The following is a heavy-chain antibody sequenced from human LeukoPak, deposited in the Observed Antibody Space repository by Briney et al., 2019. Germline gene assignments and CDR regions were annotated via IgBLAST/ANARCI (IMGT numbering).Heavy chain of an antibody. CDR1: GGSFSGYY. CDR3: AGDDGSGSPGGLNNWFDP. D-gene: IGHD3-10*01. J-gene: IGHJ5*02. Sequence: SETLSLTCAVYGGSFSGYYWSWIRQPPGKGLEWIGEINHSGSTNYNPSLKSRVTISVDTSKNQFSLKLSSVTAADTAVYYCAGDDGSGSPGGLNNWFDPWGQGTLVTVSS. V-gene: IGHV4-34*01. CDR2: INHSGST.